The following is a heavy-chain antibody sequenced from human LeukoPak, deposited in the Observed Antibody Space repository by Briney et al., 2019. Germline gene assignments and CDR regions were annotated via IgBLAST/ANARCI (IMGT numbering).Heavy chain of an antibody. CDR2: IYYSGST. V-gene: IGHV4-59*01. Sequence: PSETLSLTCTVSGSSISSYYWSWIRQPPGKGLEWIGYIYYSGSTNYNPSLKSRVTISVDTSKNQFSLKLSSVTAADTAVYYCARTKGEQWLTTQGYDALDIWGQGTMVTVSS. D-gene: IGHD6-19*01. CDR1: GSSISSYY. CDR3: ARTKGEQWLTTQGYDALDI. J-gene: IGHJ3*02.